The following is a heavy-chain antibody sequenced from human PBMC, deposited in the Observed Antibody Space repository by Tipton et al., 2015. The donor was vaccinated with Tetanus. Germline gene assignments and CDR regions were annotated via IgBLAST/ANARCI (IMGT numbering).Heavy chain of an antibody. CDR3: ARDHTRYSGSSVATFDI. Sequence: TLCLTCTVSGASISSYYWSWIRQPAGKGLEWIGRVYNSGSTDYNPSLKSRLAMSLDTSKNQFSLKLSSVTAADTAVYYCARDHTRYSGSSVATFDIWGQGTMVTVSS. V-gene: IGHV4-4*07. D-gene: IGHD6-6*01. CDR1: GASISSYY. J-gene: IGHJ3*02. CDR2: VYNSGST.